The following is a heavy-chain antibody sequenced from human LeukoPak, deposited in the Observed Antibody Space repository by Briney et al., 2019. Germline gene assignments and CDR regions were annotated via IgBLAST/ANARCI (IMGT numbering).Heavy chain of an antibody. CDR2: IKEDGSAK. Sequence: GGSLRLSCAASGLIFSSYWMNWVRQAPGKGLEWVANIKEDGSAKYYVDSVKGRFTISRDNAKNSLYLQMNSLRAEDTAVYYCVMDMDVWGQGTTVTVSS. J-gene: IGHJ6*02. V-gene: IGHV3-7*05. CDR3: VMDMDV. CDR1: GLIFSSYW.